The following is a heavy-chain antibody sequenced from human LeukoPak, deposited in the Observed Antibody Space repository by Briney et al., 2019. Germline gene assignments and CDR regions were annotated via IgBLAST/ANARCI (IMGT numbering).Heavy chain of an antibody. V-gene: IGHV1-18*01. D-gene: IGHD2-2*01. CDR3: ARGAHCSSTSCFNWFAP. CDR2: ISAYNGNT. CDR1: GYTFTSYG. J-gene: IGHJ5*02. Sequence: GASVKVSCKASGYTFTSYGISWVRQAPGQGLEWMGWISAYNGNTNYAQKLQGRVTMTTDTSPSTAYMELRSLRSDDTAVYYCARGAHCSSTSCFNWFAPWGQATLVTVSS.